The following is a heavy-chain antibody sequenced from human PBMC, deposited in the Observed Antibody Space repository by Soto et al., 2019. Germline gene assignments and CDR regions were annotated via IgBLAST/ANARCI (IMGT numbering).Heavy chain of an antibody. J-gene: IGHJ3*02. D-gene: IGHD3-3*01. CDR3: TRVGYDFWSGYYTPQSTYDAFDI. CDR1: GFTFSGSA. CDR2: IRSKANSYAT. V-gene: IGHV3-73*01. Sequence: PGGSLRLSCAASGFTFSGSAMHWVRQASGKGLEWVGRIRSKANSYATAYAASVKGRFTISRDDSKNTAYLQMNSLKTEDTAVYYRTRVGYDFWSGYYTPQSTYDAFDISGQGTIVTVSS.